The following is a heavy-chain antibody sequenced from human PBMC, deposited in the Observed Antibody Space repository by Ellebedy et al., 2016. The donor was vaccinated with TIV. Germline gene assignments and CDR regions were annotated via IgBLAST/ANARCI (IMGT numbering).Heavy chain of an antibody. D-gene: IGHD3-16*01. V-gene: IGHV3-7*01. CDR2: IKQDGSDK. Sequence: GESLKISCAASGFTFSSYWMSWVRQAPGKGLEWVANIKQDGSDKYYVDSVKGRFTISRDNAKNLLFLQMNRLGVEDTAVYYSGEFLRSGGGLGSWGQGTLVTVSS. CDR3: GEFLRSGGGLGS. CDR1: GFTFSSYW. J-gene: IGHJ5*02.